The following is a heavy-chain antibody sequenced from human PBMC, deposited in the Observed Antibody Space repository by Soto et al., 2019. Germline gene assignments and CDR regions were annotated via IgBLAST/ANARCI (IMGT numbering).Heavy chain of an antibody. J-gene: IGHJ4*02. CDR3: ARYNAASGTYYFDY. CDR2: INHRGSA. D-gene: IGHD6-13*01. V-gene: IGHV4-4*02. Sequence: SETLSLTCAVSGASVSSTYWWSWPRQPPGKGPEWIGEINHRGSANYNPSLRSRVTMSVDISKSQFSLRLTSVTAADTAVYYCARYNAASGTYYFDYWGQGALVTVSS. CDR1: GASVSSTYW.